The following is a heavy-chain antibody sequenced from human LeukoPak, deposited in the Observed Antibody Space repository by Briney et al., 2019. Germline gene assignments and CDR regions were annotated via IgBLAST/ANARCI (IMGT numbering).Heavy chain of an antibody. J-gene: IGHJ4*02. CDR2: INHSGST. CDR1: GGSFSGYY. V-gene: IGHV4-34*01. D-gene: IGHD6-13*01. CDR3: ARGPYSSSWYFSHFDY. Sequence: KPSETLSLTCAVYGGSFSGYYWSWIRQPPGKGLEWIGEINHSGSTNYNPSLKSRVTISVDTSKNQLSLKLSSVTAADTAVYYCARGPYSSSWYFSHFDYWGQGTLVTVSS.